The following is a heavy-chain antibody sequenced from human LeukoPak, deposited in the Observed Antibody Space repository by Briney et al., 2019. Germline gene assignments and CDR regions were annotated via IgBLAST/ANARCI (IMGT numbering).Heavy chain of an antibody. D-gene: IGHD3/OR15-3a*01. V-gene: IGHV3-74*01. CDR3: ASDPYLANFWTGYPHY. J-gene: IGHJ4*02. Sequence: GGSLRLSCAASEFSFSNSWMHWVRQAPGKGLVWVSRINSDGTTTYYADSVKGQFTISRDNAKAALFLQMNSLRPEDTALYYCASDPYLANFWTGYPHYLGQGTLVTVSS. CDR2: INSDGTTT. CDR1: EFSFSNSW.